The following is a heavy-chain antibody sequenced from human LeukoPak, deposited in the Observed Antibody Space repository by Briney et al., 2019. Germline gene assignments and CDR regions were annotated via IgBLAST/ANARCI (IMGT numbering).Heavy chain of an antibody. Sequence: PSETLSLTCSVSSYSFTSGHYWGWIRQPPGKGLEWIGDIYHTGSTHYNPSLKSRVTISVDTSKNQFSLKLSSVAAADTAVYYCARYCSSTTCILRAFDYWGQGTLVTVSS. CDR1: SYSFTSGHY. J-gene: IGHJ4*02. D-gene: IGHD2-2*01. CDR2: IYHTGST. V-gene: IGHV4-38-2*01. CDR3: ARYCSSTTCILRAFDY.